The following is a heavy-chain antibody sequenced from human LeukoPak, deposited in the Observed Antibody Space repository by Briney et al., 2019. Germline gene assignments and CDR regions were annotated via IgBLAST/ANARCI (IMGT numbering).Heavy chain of an antibody. CDR1: GGSISSSSYY. CDR2: IYYSGST. V-gene: IGHV4-39*07. Sequence: SETLSLTCTVSGGSISSSSYYWGWIRQPPGKGLEWIGSIYYSGSTYYNPSLKSRVTISVDTSKNQFSLKLSSVTAADTAVYYCARDNGGFGFWSGYYTVGYFDYWGQGTLVTVSS. CDR3: ARDNGGFGFWSGYYTVGYFDY. D-gene: IGHD3-3*01. J-gene: IGHJ4*02.